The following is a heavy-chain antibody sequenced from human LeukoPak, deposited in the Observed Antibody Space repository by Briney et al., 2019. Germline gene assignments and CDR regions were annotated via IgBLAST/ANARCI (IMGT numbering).Heavy chain of an antibody. CDR1: GYTFTSYG. Sequence: GASVKVSCKASGYTFTSYGISWVRQAPGQGLEWMGWINPNSGGTNYAQKFQGRVTMTRDTSISTAYMELSRLRSDDTAVYYCARWLLNRRNAFDIWGQGTMVTVSS. CDR2: INPNSGGT. J-gene: IGHJ3*02. CDR3: ARWLLNRRNAFDI. D-gene: IGHD1-26*01. V-gene: IGHV1-2*02.